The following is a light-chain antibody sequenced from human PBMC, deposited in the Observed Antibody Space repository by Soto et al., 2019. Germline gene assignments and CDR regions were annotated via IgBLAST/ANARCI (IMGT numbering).Light chain of an antibody. CDR3: AAWDDSLSGVV. Sequence: QSVLTQPPSASGTPGQRVTISCSGSGSNIGSNYVYWYQHLPGTAPKLLISSNSQRPSGVPDRFSGSKSGTSASLAISGLRSEDEADYYCAAWDDSLSGVVFGGGTKLTVL. CDR1: GSNIGSNY. J-gene: IGLJ2*01. V-gene: IGLV1-47*02. CDR2: SNS.